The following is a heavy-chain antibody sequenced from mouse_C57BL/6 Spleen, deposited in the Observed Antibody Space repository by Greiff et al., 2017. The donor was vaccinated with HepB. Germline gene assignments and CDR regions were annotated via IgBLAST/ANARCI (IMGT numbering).Heavy chain of an antibody. Sequence: VQLQPSGPELVKPGASVKISCKASGYAFSSSWMNWVKQRPGKGLEWIGRIYPGDGDTNYNGKFKGKATLTADKSSSTAYMQLSSLTSEDSAVYFCARSGVGGYFDVWGTGTTVTVSS. CDR2: IYPGDGDT. CDR1: GYAFSSSW. V-gene: IGHV1-82*01. J-gene: IGHJ1*03. CDR3: ARSGVGGYFDV. D-gene: IGHD1-1*01.